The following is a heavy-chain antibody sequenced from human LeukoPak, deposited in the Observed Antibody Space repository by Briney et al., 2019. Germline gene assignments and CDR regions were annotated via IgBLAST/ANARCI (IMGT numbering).Heavy chain of an antibody. CDR2: INHSGST. CDR1: GGSFSGYY. D-gene: IGHD3-10*01. Sequence: SETLSLTCAVYGGSFSGYYWSWIRQPPGKGLEWIGEINHSGSTNYNPSLKSRVTISVDTSKNQFSLKLSSVTAADTAVYYCARGKLLWFGELSHFDYWGQGTLVTVSS. J-gene: IGHJ4*02. CDR3: ARGKLLWFGELSHFDY. V-gene: IGHV4-34*01.